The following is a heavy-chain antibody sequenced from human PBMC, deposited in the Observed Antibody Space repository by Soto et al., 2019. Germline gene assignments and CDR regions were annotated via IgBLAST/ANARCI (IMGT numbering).Heavy chain of an antibody. Sequence: SETLSLTCTVSGGSISSSSYYWGWIRQPPGKGLEWIGSIYYSGSTYYNPSLKSRVTISVDTSKNQFSLQLNSVTPEDTAVYYCARGPAILNPWGQGILVTVSS. V-gene: IGHV4-39*01. J-gene: IGHJ5*02. CDR1: GGSISSSSYY. CDR2: IYYSGST. CDR3: ARGPAILNP. D-gene: IGHD3-3*01.